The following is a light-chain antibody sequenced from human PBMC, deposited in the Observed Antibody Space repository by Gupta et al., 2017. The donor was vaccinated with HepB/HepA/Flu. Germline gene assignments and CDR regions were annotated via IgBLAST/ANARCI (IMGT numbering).Light chain of an antibody. CDR1: ASNTGTNH. CDR2: RNN. Sequence: QSVLTQPPSASGTPGQGVTTSCSGSASNTGTNHVYWYQQLPGTAPKLLIYRNNQRPPGVPDRFSVSKSGTSASLASSGLRSEDEADYYCEAGDDRVSGPVFGGGTKLTVL. V-gene: IGLV1-47*01. J-gene: IGLJ2*01. CDR3: EAGDDRVSGPV.